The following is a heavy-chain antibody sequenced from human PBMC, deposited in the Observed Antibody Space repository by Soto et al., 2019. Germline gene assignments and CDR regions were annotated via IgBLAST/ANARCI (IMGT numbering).Heavy chain of an antibody. D-gene: IGHD2-21*01. CDR3: ARGRWIVY. J-gene: IGHJ4*02. CDR2: IYYSGST. V-gene: IGHV4-59*01. CDR1: GGSISSYY. Sequence: QVQLQESGPGLVKPSETLSLTCTVSGGSISSYYWSWIRQPPGKGLEWIGYIYYSGSTNYNPSLKSRVTISVDTSKNQFSLKLSSVTSADTAVYYCARGRWIVYWGQGTLFTVSS.